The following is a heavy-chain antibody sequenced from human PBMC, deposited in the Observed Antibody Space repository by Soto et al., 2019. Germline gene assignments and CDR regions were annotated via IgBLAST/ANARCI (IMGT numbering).Heavy chain of an antibody. CDR1: GGSVSSGSYY. J-gene: IGHJ5*02. CDR3: ASLFPAMVLGFDP. CDR2: IYYSGST. D-gene: IGHD5-18*01. Sequence: SETLSLTCTVSGGSVSSGSYYWSWIRQPPGKGLEWIGYIYYSGSTNYNPSLKSRVTISVDTSKNQFSLKLSSVTAAHTAVYYCASLFPAMVLGFDPWGQGTLVTVSS. V-gene: IGHV4-61*01.